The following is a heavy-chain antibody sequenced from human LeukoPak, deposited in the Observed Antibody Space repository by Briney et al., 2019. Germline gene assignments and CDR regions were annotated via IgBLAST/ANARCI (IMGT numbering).Heavy chain of an antibody. CDR3: ARGGKRPSDSSGSYSNWFDP. D-gene: IGHD3-22*01. J-gene: IGHJ5*02. CDR1: QFTFTKYW. V-gene: IGHV3-7*01. Sequence: GGSLRLSCAASQFTFTKYWMTWVRQAPGKGPEWVASIKQDGSEKSYVDSVKGRFTISRDNAKNSLYLQMNSLRAEDTAVYYCARGGKRPSDSSGSYSNWFDPWGQGTLVTVSS. CDR2: IKQDGSEK.